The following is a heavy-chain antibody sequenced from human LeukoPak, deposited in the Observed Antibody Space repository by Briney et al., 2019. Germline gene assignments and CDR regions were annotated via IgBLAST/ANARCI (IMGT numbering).Heavy chain of an antibody. CDR2: INHSGAT. Sequence: SETLSLTCAVYGGSFSDYYWTWIRQSPGKGLEWIGEINHSGATDYNPSLKSRVTISVDTSKNQFSLKVRSVTAADTAVYYCARRYCSGGSCHGVVDYWGQGTLVTVSS. D-gene: IGHD2-15*01. J-gene: IGHJ4*02. CDR3: ARRYCSGGSCHGVVDY. CDR1: GGSFSDYY. V-gene: IGHV4-34*01.